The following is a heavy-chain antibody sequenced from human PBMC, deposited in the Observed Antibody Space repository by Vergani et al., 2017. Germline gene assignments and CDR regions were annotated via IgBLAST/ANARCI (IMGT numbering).Heavy chain of an antibody. CDR1: GYTFTSYD. Sequence: QVQLVQSGAEVKKPGASVKVSCKASGYTFTSYDINWVRQATGQGLEWMGWMNPNSGNTGYAQKFQGRVTMTRNTSISTAYMELNSLRAEDTAVYYCATQDPYQLPVEYYYYGMDVWGQGTTVTVSS. CDR3: ATQDPYQLPVEYYYYGMDV. CDR2: MNPNSGNT. D-gene: IGHD2-2*01. V-gene: IGHV1-8*01. J-gene: IGHJ6*02.